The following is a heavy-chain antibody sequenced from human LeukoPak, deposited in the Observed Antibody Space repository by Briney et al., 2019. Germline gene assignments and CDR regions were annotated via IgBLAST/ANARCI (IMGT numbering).Heavy chain of an antibody. Sequence: GGSLRLSCAASGFMFSNYWMNWVRQAPGKGLEWVANIYQDGSKKNYVDSVKGRFTISRDNAIDSLYLQMNSLRAEDTAVYYCACTNTFNVWGKGATVTVFS. CDR1: GFMFSNYW. J-gene: IGHJ6*04. V-gene: IGHV3-7*03. CDR3: ACTNTFNV. D-gene: IGHD2/OR15-2a*01. CDR2: IYQDGSKK.